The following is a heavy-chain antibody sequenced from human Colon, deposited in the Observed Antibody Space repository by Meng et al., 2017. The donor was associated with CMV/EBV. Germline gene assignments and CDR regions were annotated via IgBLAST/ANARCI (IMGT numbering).Heavy chain of an antibody. Sequence: SETLSPTGPLSGASTTNYYWSWIRQPPGKGLEWIGYIYYGESTIYNPSLKSRITMSVDTSTNQLTLMLTSVTAADTALYYCARNSGLGSSGWHKSTLDYWGQGTQVTVSS. J-gene: IGHJ4*02. D-gene: IGHD6-19*01. CDR3: ARNSGLGSSGWHKSTLDY. CDR2: IYYGEST. V-gene: IGHV4-59*01. CDR1: GASTTNYY.